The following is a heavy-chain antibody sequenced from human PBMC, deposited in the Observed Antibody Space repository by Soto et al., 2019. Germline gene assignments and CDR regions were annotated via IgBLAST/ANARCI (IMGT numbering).Heavy chain of an antibody. Sequence: QVQLVQSGAEVKKPGASVKVSCKASGYTFTTYGISWVRQAPGQGLEWMGWISAYNGNTKYAQKLQGRVTMTTDPPTSTASMELRSLTSDDTAVYYCARDSPPVDYWGQGTLVTVSS. CDR2: ISAYNGNT. V-gene: IGHV1-18*01. CDR1: GYTFTTYG. CDR3: ARDSPPVDY. J-gene: IGHJ4*02.